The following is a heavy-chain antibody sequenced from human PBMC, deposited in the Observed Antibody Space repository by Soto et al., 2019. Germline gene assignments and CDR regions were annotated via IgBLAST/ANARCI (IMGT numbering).Heavy chain of an antibody. CDR1: GFTFEDYA. J-gene: IGHJ2*01. CDR3: AKGARSGWPWYFDL. CDR2: ISWNSGAI. D-gene: IGHD6-19*01. V-gene: IGHV3-9*01. Sequence: EVQLVESGGGLVQPGRSLRLSCAVSGFTFEDYAMIWVRQVPGKGLECVSSISWNSGAIDYAASVKGRFTISRDNAKKSLYLEMNSLRVEDPALYYCAKGARSGWPWYFDLWGRGTLVTVSS.